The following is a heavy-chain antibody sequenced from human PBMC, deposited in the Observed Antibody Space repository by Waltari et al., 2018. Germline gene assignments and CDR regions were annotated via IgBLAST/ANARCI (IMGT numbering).Heavy chain of an antibody. CDR3: ARDSGITIFGVVDY. CDR2: VSYDGSNK. Sequence: QVQLVESGGGVVQPGGPLILSCAVPGYTVRRSGLHWVRPAPGKGLEWVAVVSYDGSNKYYADSVKGRFTISRDNSKNTLYLQMNSLRAEDTAVYYCARDSGITIFGVVDYWGQGTLVTVSS. J-gene: IGHJ4*02. D-gene: IGHD3-3*01. V-gene: IGHV3-30*03. CDR1: GYTVRRSG.